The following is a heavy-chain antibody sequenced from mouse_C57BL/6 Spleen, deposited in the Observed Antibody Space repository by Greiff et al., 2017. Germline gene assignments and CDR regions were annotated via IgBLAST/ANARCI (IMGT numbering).Heavy chain of an antibody. D-gene: IGHD5-1*01. V-gene: IGHV1-52*01. CDR3: ARENLPSYAMDY. CDR2: IDPSDSET. CDR1: GYTFTSYW. Sequence: VQLQQPGAELVRPGSSVKLSCKASGYTFTSYWMHWVKQRPIQGLEWIGNIDPSDSETHYNQKFKDKATLTVDKSSSTAYMQLSSLTSEDSAVYYCARENLPSYAMDYWGQGTSVTVSS. J-gene: IGHJ4*01.